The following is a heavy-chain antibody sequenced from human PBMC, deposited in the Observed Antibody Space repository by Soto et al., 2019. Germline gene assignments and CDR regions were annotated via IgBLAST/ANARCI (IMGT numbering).Heavy chain of an antibody. Sequence: SVKVSCKASGGTFSSYAISWVRQAPGQGLEWMGGIIPIFGTANYAQKFQGRVTITADESTSTAYMELSSLRSEDTAVYYCARDSSGYNPLDYWGQGTLVTVSS. D-gene: IGHD3-22*01. CDR1: GGTFSSYA. J-gene: IGHJ4*02. V-gene: IGHV1-69*13. CDR3: ARDSSGYNPLDY. CDR2: IIPIFGTA.